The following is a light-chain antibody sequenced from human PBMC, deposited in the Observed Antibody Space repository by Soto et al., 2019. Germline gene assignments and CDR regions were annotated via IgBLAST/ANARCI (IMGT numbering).Light chain of an antibody. CDR2: GHS. CDR1: SSNIGAGYD. CDR3: QSYDSSLSGDVV. V-gene: IGLV1-40*01. Sequence: QSVLTQPPSVSGAPGQRVTISCTGSSSNIGAGYDVHWYQQVPGTAPKLLIYGHSNRPSGVPDRFSGSKSGTSASLAITGLQAEDEADYYCQSYDSSLSGDVVFGGGTKVTVL. J-gene: IGLJ2*01.